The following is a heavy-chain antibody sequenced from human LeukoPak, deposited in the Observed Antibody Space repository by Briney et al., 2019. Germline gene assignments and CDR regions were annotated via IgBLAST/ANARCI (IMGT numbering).Heavy chain of an antibody. CDR1: GFTVSSNY. Sequence: GGSLRLSCAASGFTVSSNYMSWVRQAPGKGLEWVAVISYDGSNKYYADSVKGRFTFSRDNSKNTLYLQMDSLRAEDTAVYYCAKDLYYYDSSGYYFDYWGQGTLVTVSS. J-gene: IGHJ4*02. CDR2: ISYDGSNK. CDR3: AKDLYYYDSSGYYFDY. D-gene: IGHD3-22*01. V-gene: IGHV3-30*18.